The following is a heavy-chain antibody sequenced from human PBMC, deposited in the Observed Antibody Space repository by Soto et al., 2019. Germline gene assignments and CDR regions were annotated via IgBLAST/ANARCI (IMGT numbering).Heavy chain of an antibody. CDR3: ARHPGGRGYYYGMDV. Sequence: ASVKVSCKASGGTFSSYAIIWVRQAPGQGLEWMGGIIPIFGTANYAQKFQGRVTITADESTSTAYMELSSLRSEDTAVYYCARHPGGRGYYYGMDVWGQGTTVTVS. D-gene: IGHD2-15*01. V-gene: IGHV1-69*13. J-gene: IGHJ6*02. CDR1: GGTFSSYA. CDR2: IIPIFGTA.